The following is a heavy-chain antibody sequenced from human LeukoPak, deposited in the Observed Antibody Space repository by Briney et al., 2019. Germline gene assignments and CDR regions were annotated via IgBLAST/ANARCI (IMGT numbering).Heavy chain of an antibody. Sequence: PGGSLRLSCEASGFTFTRCAMNWVRQAPGEGLEWISAISGSGGASYYADSVKGRFTVSRDNSKNTSYLQLNSLRAEDTATYYCAKGRGATYQWYFDLWGRGTLVTVAT. CDR2: ISGSGGAS. CDR1: GFTFTRCA. CDR3: AKGRGATYQWYFDL. V-gene: IGHV3-23*01. J-gene: IGHJ2*01.